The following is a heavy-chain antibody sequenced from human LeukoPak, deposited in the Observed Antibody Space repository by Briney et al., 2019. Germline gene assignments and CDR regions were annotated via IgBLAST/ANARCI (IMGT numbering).Heavy chain of an antibody. Sequence: PGGSLRLSCAASGFTFSSYSMNWVRQAPGKGLEWVSSISSSSSYIYYADSVKGRFTISRDNAKNSLYLQMNSLRAEDTAVYYCARQRFGMHSSQPSDAFDIWGQGTMVTVSS. CDR1: GFTFSSYS. J-gene: IGHJ3*02. D-gene: IGHD6-13*01. V-gene: IGHV3-21*01. CDR2: ISSSSSYI. CDR3: ARQRFGMHSSQPSDAFDI.